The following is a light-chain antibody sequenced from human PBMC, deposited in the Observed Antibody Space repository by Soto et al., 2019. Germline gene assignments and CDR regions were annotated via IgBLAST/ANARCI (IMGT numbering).Light chain of an antibody. CDR3: SSYGGTNTLVM. CDR2: EVN. J-gene: IGLJ3*02. V-gene: IGLV2-8*01. CDR1: SRDVGGYNY. Sequence: QSALTQPPSASGSPGQSVTISCTGTSRDVGGYNYVSWYQQHPGKAPKLMIYEVNKRPSGVPDRFSGSNSGNTASLTVTGLQAEDEADYYCSSYGGTNTLVMFGGGTKLTVL.